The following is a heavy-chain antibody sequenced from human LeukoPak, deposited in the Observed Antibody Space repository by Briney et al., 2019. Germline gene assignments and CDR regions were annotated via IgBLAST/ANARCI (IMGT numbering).Heavy chain of an antibody. CDR3: ARVGYYGSGPYWFDP. J-gene: IGHJ5*02. CDR2: IYYSGST. Sequence: SETLSLTCTVSGGSISSSSYYWGWIRQPPGKGLEWIGSIYYSGSTYYNPSLKSRVTKSVDTSKNQFSLKLSSVTAADTAVYYCARVGYYGSGPYWFDPWGQGTLVTVSS. D-gene: IGHD3-10*01. CDR1: GGSISSSSYY. V-gene: IGHV4-39*01.